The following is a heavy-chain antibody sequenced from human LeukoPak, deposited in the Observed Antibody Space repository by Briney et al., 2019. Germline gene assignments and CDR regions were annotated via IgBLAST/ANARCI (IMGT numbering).Heavy chain of an antibody. V-gene: IGHV3-23*01. CDR3: AKLYFGESHYFDY. D-gene: IGHD3-10*01. J-gene: IGHJ4*02. CDR1: GFTFSSYA. CDR2: ISGSGGST. Sequence: GGSLRLSCAASGFTFSSYAMSWVRQAPGKGLEWVSAISGSGGSTYYADSVKGRFTISRDNSKNTLYLHMNSLRPEDTAVYYCAKLYFGESHYFDYWGQGTLVTVSS.